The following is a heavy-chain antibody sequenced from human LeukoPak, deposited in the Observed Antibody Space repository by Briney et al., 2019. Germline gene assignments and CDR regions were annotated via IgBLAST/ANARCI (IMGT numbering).Heavy chain of an antibody. CDR3: ARARWQLVTNFDS. J-gene: IGHJ4*03. D-gene: IGHD6-6*01. V-gene: IGHV1-2*02. CDR2: INPNSGGT. CDR1: GYTFTDYY. Sequence: GASVSASCKASGYTFTDYYMHWVRQAPGQGLEWMGWINPNSGGTNFAQKFQGRVAMTRDTSISTAYLELGSLRSDDTAVYFCARARWQLVTNFDSRGPGTLVTVSS.